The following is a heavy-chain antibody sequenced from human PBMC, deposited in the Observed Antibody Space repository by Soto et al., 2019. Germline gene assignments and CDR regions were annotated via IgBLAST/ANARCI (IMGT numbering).Heavy chain of an antibody. CDR2: ISYDGSNK. V-gene: IGHV3-30*18. Sequence: GGSLRLSCAASGFTFSSYGMHWVRQAPGKGLEWVAVISYDGSNKYYADSVKGRFTISRDNSKNTLYLQMNSLRAEDTAVYYCAKDLSYSSSWGSDYYYYGMDVWGQGTTVTVSS. CDR3: AKDLSYSSSWGSDYYYYGMDV. J-gene: IGHJ6*02. CDR1: GFTFSSYG. D-gene: IGHD6-13*01.